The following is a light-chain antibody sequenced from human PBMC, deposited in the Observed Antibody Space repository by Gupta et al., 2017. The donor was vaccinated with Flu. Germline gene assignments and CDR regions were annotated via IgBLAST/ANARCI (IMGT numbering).Light chain of an antibody. V-gene: IGLV4-69*01. J-gene: IGLJ2*01. Sequence: HLVLTPSPSASASLAASVTLTCTLRSGHSSYAIAWHQRQQEKGPRYLMKVNDDGSHSKGDGIPGRFSGYSSGAERYLTISVHQAEDEADYCCQTWGTGPVVFGGGTKLTVL. CDR1: SGHSSYA. CDR2: VNDDGSH. CDR3: QTWGTGPVV.